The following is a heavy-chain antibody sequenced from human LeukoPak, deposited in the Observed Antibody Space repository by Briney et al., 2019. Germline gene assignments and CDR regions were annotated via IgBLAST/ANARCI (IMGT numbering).Heavy chain of an antibody. V-gene: IGHV3-23*01. D-gene: IGHD4-23*01. CDR2: ISGNSGAT. J-gene: IGHJ6*03. Sequence: PGGSLRLSCATSGFTFSSYPMSWVRQAPGRGLEWVSVISGNSGATYYADSVKGRFTISRDNAKNTVYLQMNNLRAEDTALYYCARGVTTLDNYYYMDVWGKGTTVTVSS. CDR1: GFTFSSYP. CDR3: ARGVTTLDNYYYMDV.